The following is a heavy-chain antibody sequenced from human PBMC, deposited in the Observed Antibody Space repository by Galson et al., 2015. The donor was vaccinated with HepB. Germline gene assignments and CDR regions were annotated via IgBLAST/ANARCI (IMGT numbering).Heavy chain of an antibody. CDR2: ICWDSRNI. CDR1: EFKFDDYA. CDR3: TKAAIAMAPPYYMDV. D-gene: IGHD6-19*01. Sequence: SLRLSCAASEFKFDDYAMHWVRQVPGKGLQWVSGICWDSRNIGYADSVKGRFTISRDNAKNSLYLQMNSLTTEDTALYYCTKAAIAMAPPYYMDVWGKGTTVTVSS. J-gene: IGHJ6*03. V-gene: IGHV3-9*01.